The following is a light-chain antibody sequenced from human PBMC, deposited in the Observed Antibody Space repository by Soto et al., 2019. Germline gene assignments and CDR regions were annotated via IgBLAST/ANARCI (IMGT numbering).Light chain of an antibody. J-gene: IGKJ1*01. CDR1: QSVSSSY. CDR2: GAS. Sequence: EIVLTQSPGTLSLSPGERATLSCRASQSVSSSYLAWYQQKPGQAPRLLIYGASSRATGTPDRFSGSGSGTDFTLTISRLEPEDFAVYYCQQYGSSVTFGQGTKVEIK. V-gene: IGKV3-20*01. CDR3: QQYGSSVT.